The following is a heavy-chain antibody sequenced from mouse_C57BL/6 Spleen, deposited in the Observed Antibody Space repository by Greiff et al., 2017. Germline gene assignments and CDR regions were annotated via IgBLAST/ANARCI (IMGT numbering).Heavy chain of an antibody. D-gene: IGHD1-3*01. CDR1: GYTFTSYW. V-gene: IGHV1-69*01. Sequence: QVQLQQPGAELVMPGASVKLSCKASGYTFTSYWMHWVKQRPGPGLEWIGEIDPSDSYTNYNQKFKGKSTLTVDESSSTAYMQLSSLTSEDSAVYYCARSSFDYWGPGTTLTVSS. CDR3: ARSSFDY. J-gene: IGHJ2*01. CDR2: IDPSDSYT.